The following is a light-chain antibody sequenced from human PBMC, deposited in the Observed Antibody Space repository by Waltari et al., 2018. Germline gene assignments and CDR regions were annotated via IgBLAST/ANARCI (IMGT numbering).Light chain of an antibody. J-gene: IGKJ1*01. CDR2: KAS. Sequence: DIQMTQSPSTLSASPGDSVTITGRASQTVETWLDWYHQNPGRPPKFLIHKASTLETGVPSRFRGSGSGTEITLTINGLQVDDFATYYCQQYNFAPWTFRQGTRVEIK. V-gene: IGKV1-5*03. CDR1: QTVETW. CDR3: QQYNFAPWT.